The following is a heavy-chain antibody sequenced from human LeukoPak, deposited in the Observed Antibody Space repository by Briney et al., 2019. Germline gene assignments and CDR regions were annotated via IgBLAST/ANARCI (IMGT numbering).Heavy chain of an antibody. V-gene: IGHV3-30*04. CDR3: ARDLRLGELSPSNRAYYYYYYYGMDV. Sequence: GGSLRLSCAASGFTFSSYAMHWVRQAPGKGLEWVAVISYDGSNKYYADSVKGRFTISRDNSKNTLYLKMNSLRAEDTAVYYCARDLRLGELSPSNRAYYYYYYYGMDVWGQGTTVTVSS. CDR1: GFTFSSYA. J-gene: IGHJ6*02. D-gene: IGHD3-16*02. CDR2: ISYDGSNK.